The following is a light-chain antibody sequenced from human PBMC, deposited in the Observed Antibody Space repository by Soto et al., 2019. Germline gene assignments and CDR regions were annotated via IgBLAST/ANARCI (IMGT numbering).Light chain of an antibody. J-gene: IGKJ5*01. CDR3: QQYSDLPMT. CDR1: QSVSSN. Sequence: EIVMTQSPATLSVSPGARATLSCRASQSVSSNLAWYQQKPGQAPRLLIYGASSRATGIPDRFSGSGSGTDFTLTISRLEPEDFAVYFCQQYSDLPMTFGQGTRLEIK. V-gene: IGKV3D-15*02. CDR2: GAS.